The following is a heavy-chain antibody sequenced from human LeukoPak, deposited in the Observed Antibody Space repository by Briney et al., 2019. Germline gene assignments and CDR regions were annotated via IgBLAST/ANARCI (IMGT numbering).Heavy chain of an antibody. V-gene: IGHV3-15*01. CDR2: IKSKTDGGTT. Sequence: PGGSLRLSCEASGFSLSSYEMNWVRQAPGKGLEWVGRIKSKTDGGTTDYAAPVKGRFTISRDDSKNTLYLQMNSLKTEDTAVYYCTTGITMVRGVIHLIDYWGQGTLVTVSS. CDR3: TTGITMVRGVIHLIDY. D-gene: IGHD3-10*01. CDR1: GFSLSSYE. J-gene: IGHJ4*02.